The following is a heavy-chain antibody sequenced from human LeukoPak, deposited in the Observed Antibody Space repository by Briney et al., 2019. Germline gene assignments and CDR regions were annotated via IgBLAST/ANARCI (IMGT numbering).Heavy chain of an antibody. J-gene: IGHJ6*03. Sequence: GESLKISCKGSGYILTSYWIGWGRQMPGKGVEWMGIIYPGDSDTRYSPSFQGQVTISADKSINTAYLQWISLKASDTAMYYCARLGGGVHCSGGSCYSGEGYYYYYYMVVWGKGTTVTVSS. D-gene: IGHD2-15*01. CDR3: ARLGGGVHCSGGSCYSGEGYYYYYYMVV. CDR2: IYPGDSDT. CDR1: GYILTSYW. V-gene: IGHV5-51*01.